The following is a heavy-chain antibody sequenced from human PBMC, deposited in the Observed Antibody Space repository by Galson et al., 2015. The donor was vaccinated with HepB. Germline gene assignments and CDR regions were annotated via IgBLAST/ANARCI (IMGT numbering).Heavy chain of an antibody. CDR3: ARDSGNGGSQD. CDR2: IWYDGTYK. CDR1: GFIFSNYG. D-gene: IGHD2-8*01. Sequence: SLRFSCAASGFIFSNYGMQWVRQAPGKGLEWVAHIWYDGTYKHYADSVKGRFTISRDNAKNTLFLQMNSLRAEDTAVYYCARDSGNGGSQDWGQGTLVSVSS. J-gene: IGHJ4*02. V-gene: IGHV3-33*01.